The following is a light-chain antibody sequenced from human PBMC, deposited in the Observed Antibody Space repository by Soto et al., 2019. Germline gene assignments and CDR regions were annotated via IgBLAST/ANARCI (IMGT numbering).Light chain of an antibody. J-gene: IGKJ1*01. Sequence: DIQMTQSPSSLSPSEGARVTTTCRARQHIRNGLVEYQQKPGRAPKRLIYAASSVQSGVPSRFSGSGSGTEFTLTISSLQSEDFATYYCQQTYSPPMAFGQGTKVDIK. CDR1: QHIRNG. V-gene: IGKV1-17*01. CDR2: AAS. CDR3: QQTYSPPMA.